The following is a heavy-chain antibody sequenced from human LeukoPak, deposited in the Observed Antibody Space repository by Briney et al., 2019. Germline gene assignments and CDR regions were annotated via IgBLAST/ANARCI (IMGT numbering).Heavy chain of an antibody. J-gene: IGHJ6*03. D-gene: IGHD3-3*01. V-gene: IGHV1-8*03. CDR2: MNPNSGNT. Sequence: ASVKVSCKASGYTFTSYDINWVRQATGQGLEWMGWMNPNSGNTGYAQKFQGRVTITRNTSISTAYMELSSLRSEDTAVYYCARASSTYYDFWSGYDYYYYYMDVWGKGTTVTVSS. CDR3: ARASSTYYDFWSGYDYYYYYMDV. CDR1: GYTFTSYD.